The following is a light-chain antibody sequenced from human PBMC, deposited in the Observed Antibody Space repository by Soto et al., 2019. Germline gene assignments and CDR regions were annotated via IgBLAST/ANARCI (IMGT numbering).Light chain of an antibody. V-gene: IGKV1-5*01. J-gene: IGKJ5*01. Sequence: DIQMTESPSALSAAVRNRVTVTYRTRQSISSWLAFHQQKPRKPPQLLVYDASSLESGVPSRFSRSGSGTEFTLTIRSLQPDDFATYYCQQYNSYSPITFGHGTRLEIK. CDR1: QSISSW. CDR3: QQYNSYSPIT. CDR2: DAS.